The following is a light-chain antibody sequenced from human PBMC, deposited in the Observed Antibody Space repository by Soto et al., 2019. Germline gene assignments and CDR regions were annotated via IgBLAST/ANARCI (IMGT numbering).Light chain of an antibody. V-gene: IGLV2-18*01. Sequence: QSVLTQPPSVSGSPGQSVTFSCTGTSSDVGYYNRVSWYQQPPGTAPKLLIYEVSNRPSGVPDRFSGSKSGNTASLTISGLRAEDEADYYCSLYTSSTFYVFXTGTKLTVL. J-gene: IGLJ1*01. CDR2: EVS. CDR3: SLYTSSTFYV. CDR1: SSDVGYYNR.